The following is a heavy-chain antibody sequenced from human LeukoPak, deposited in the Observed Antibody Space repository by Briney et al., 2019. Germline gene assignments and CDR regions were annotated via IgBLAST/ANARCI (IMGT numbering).Heavy chain of an antibody. Sequence: PGGSLRLSCAVSGLSFSGYSSNWVRQAPGKGLEWISYISSPTSNIHYADSVRGRFTLRRENATLSLFLLVNSLRVGDTAVYYCAREGREYSYDYWGQGPLVTVSS. J-gene: IGHJ4*02. V-gene: IGHV3-48*01. D-gene: IGHD5-18*01. CDR1: GLSFSGYS. CDR3: AREGREYSYDY. CDR2: ISSPTSNI.